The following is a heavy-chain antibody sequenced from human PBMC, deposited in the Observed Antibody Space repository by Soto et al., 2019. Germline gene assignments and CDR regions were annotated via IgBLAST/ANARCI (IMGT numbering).Heavy chain of an antibody. V-gene: IGHV3-11*01. CDR2: ISSSGSTI. Sequence: QVQLVESGGGLVKPGGSLRLSCAASGFTFSDYYMSWIRQAPGKGLEWVSYISSSGSTIYYADSVKGRFTISRDNSMNTLYLHMNSLRAEDTAVYYCAKVYYSGTFPGAFDVWGQGTMVTVSS. D-gene: IGHD1-26*01. CDR1: GFTFSDYY. J-gene: IGHJ3*01. CDR3: AKVYYSGTFPGAFDV.